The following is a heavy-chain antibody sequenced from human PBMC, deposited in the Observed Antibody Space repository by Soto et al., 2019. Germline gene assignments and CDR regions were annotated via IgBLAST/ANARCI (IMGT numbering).Heavy chain of an antibody. D-gene: IGHD3-3*01. J-gene: IGHJ5*02. V-gene: IGHV4-34*01. CDR3: ATRITVFALLIPPFDP. CDR2: INHSGST. Sequence: SETLSLTCAVYGGSFSGYYWSWLSQPPGKGLEWMGEINHSGSTNYNPSLKSRVTISVDTSKNQFSLRLSSVTAADTAIYYCATRITVFALLIPPFDPWGQATQVTVSS. CDR1: GGSFSGYY.